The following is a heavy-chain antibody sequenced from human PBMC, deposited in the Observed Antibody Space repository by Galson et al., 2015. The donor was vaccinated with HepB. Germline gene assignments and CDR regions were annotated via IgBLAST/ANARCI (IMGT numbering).Heavy chain of an antibody. V-gene: IGHV3-33*06. CDR1: GFTFSSYG. CDR3: AKDGRQLAKQHYYGMDV. Sequence: SLRLSCAVSGFTFSSYGMHWVRQAPGKGLEWVAVIWYDGSNKYYADSVKGRFTVSRDNSKNTLYLQMNSLRAEDTAVYYCAKDGRQLAKQHYYGMDVWGQGTTVTVSS. D-gene: IGHD6-6*01. J-gene: IGHJ6*02. CDR2: IWYDGSNK.